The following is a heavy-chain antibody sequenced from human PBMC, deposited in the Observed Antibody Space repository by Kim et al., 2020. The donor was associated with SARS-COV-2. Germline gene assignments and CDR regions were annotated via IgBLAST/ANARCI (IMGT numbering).Heavy chain of an antibody. V-gene: IGHV3-30*04. Sequence: LSLTCAASGFTFSSYAMHWVRQAPGKGLEWVAVISYDGSNKYYADSVKGRFTISRDNSKNTLYLQMNSLRAEDTAVYYCARVAAYPWYYYGMDVWGQGTTVTVPS. CDR1: GFTFSSYA. J-gene: IGHJ6*02. CDR3: ARVAAYPWYYYGMDV. D-gene: IGHD2-15*01. CDR2: ISYDGSNK.